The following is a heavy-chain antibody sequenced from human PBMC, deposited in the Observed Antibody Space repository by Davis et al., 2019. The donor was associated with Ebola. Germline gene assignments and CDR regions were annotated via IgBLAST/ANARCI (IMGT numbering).Heavy chain of an antibody. D-gene: IGHD3-3*01. CDR1: GYTFTNYD. J-gene: IGHJ4*02. V-gene: IGHV1-8*01. Sequence: AASVKVSCKTSGYTFTNYDVNWVRQAPGQGLEWMGWMNHNSGSAGYAQKFQGRVTMTRNNSINTAYMELRSLRSEGTAVYYCARQARGSYDFWRGYVFDTWGLGTLVTVSS. CDR3: ARQARGSYDFWRGYVFDT. CDR2: MNHNSGSA.